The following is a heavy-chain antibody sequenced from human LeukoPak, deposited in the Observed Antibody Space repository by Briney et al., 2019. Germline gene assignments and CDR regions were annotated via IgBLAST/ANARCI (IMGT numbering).Heavy chain of an antibody. V-gene: IGHV3-23*01. CDR3: AKGGGGRSGYSLVDY. D-gene: IGHD3-3*01. CDR2: ISGSGGST. J-gene: IGHJ4*02. CDR1: GFTFSSYA. Sequence: PEGSLRLSCAASGFTFSSYAMSWVRQAPGKGLEWVSAISGSGGSTYYADSVKGRFTISRDNSKNTLYLQMNSLRAEDTAVYYCAKGGGGRSGYSLVDYWGQGTLVTVSS.